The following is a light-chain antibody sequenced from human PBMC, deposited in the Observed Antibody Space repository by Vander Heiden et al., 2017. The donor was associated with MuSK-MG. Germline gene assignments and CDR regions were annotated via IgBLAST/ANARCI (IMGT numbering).Light chain of an antibody. CDR2: DAS. V-gene: IGKV1-33*01. Sequence: DVQMTQSPSSLSASVGDRVTITCQASQDISNYLNGYQQKPGKATKLLIFDASNLETGGPSRCRGSGSGTDGTSTISSLQPEEIATDYCQQDDNLPYTFGQGTKLEIK. CDR3: QQDDNLPYT. CDR1: QDISNY. J-gene: IGKJ2*01.